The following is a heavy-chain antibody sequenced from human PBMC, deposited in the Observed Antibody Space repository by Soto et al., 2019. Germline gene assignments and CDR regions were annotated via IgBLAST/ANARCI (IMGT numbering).Heavy chain of an antibody. CDR1: GGSISSYY. Sequence: SETLSLTCTVSGGSISSYYWSWIRQPPGKGLEWIGYIYYSGSTNYNPSLKSRVTISVDTSKNQFSLKLSSVTAADTAVYYYARGNDYVWGSYRYYFDYWGQGTLVTVSS. CDR2: IYYSGST. CDR3: ARGNDYVWGSYRYYFDY. D-gene: IGHD3-16*02. J-gene: IGHJ4*02. V-gene: IGHV4-59*01.